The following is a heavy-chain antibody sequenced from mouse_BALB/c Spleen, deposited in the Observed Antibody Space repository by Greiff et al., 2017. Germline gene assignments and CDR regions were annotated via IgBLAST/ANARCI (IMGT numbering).Heavy chain of an antibody. D-gene: IGHD2-14*01. J-gene: IGHJ4*01. CDR2: IWSGGST. Sequence: QVQLKQSGPGLVQPSQSLSITCTVSGFSLTSYGVHWVRQSPGKGLEWLGVIWSGGSTDYNAAFISRLSISKDNSKSQVFFKMNSLQANDTAIYYCARGDYRYDVRAMDYWGQGTSVTVSS. CDR3: ARGDYRYDVRAMDY. CDR1: GFSLTSYG. V-gene: IGHV2-2*02.